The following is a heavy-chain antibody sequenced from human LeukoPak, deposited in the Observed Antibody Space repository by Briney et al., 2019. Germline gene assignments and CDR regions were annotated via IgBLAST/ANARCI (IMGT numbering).Heavy chain of an antibody. Sequence: SETLSLTCTVSGGSISSYYWSWIRQPPGKGLEWIGYIFYTGSTYYNPSLKSRVTISVDTSKNQFSLKLSSVTAADTAVYYCARGGSLTNYYYYYYMDAWGKGTTVTVSS. CDR1: GGSISSYY. V-gene: IGHV4-59*12. CDR3: ARGGSLTNYYYYYYMDA. J-gene: IGHJ6*03. CDR2: IFYTGST. D-gene: IGHD2-15*01.